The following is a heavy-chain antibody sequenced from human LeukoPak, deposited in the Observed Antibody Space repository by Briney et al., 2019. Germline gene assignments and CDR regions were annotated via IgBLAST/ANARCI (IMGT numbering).Heavy chain of an antibody. D-gene: IGHD4-23*01. Sequence: GGSLRLSCAASGFTLSSYSMNWVRQAPGKGLEWVSCISSTGSYIYYADSVKGRFTISRDNAKNSLYLQMNSLRAEDTAVYYCARDRWGLGGQGTLVTVSS. CDR1: GFTLSSYS. CDR2: ISSTGSYI. J-gene: IGHJ4*02. V-gene: IGHV3-21*01. CDR3: ARDRWGL.